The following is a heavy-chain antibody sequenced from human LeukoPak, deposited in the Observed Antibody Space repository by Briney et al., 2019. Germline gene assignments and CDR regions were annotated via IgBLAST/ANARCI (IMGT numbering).Heavy chain of an antibody. CDR3: ARGGYDFWSGYGHFDY. D-gene: IGHD3-3*01. J-gene: IGHJ4*02. Sequence: SETLSLTCAVSGYSISSGYYWGWIRQPPGKGLEWIGSIYHSGSTYYNPSLKSRVTISVDTSKNQFSLKLSSVTAADTAVYYCARGGYDFWSGYGHFDYWGQGTLVTVSS. CDR1: GYSISSGYY. CDR2: IYHSGST. V-gene: IGHV4-38-2*01.